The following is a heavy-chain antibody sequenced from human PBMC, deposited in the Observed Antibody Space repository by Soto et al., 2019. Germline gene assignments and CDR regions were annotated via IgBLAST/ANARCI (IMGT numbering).Heavy chain of an antibody. CDR3: AKVMQEATIIDY. CDR2: ITSYNGNT. D-gene: IGHD1-1*01. CDR1: GYTFNNYG. V-gene: IGHV1-18*04. J-gene: IGHJ4*02. Sequence: QVQLVQSGAEVKKPGASVKVSCKASGYTFNNYGICWVRQAPGQGLEWMGWITSYNGNTQYAQRFQGRITMTTDTSTSTAHMEMTSLRSDDTAVYYCAKVMQEATIIDYWGQGTLATVSS.